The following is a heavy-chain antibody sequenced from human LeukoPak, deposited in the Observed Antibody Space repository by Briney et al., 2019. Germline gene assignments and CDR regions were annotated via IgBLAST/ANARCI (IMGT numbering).Heavy chain of an antibody. Sequence: GGSLRLSCAVSGFDVIENYVTWVRQAPGKGLEWVAVISYDGSTKYYADSVKGRFTISRDNSKNTLYLQMNSLKADDTAVYYCARGGSSSWSHVDCWGQGALVTVSS. CDR3: ARGGSSSWSHVDC. V-gene: IGHV3-30*03. D-gene: IGHD6-13*01. CDR2: ISYDGSTK. J-gene: IGHJ4*02. CDR1: GFDVIENY.